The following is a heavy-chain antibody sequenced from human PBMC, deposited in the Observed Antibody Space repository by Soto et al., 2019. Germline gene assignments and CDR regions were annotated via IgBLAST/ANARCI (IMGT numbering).Heavy chain of an antibody. CDR2: IYYSGST. CDR1: GGSISSGGTY. J-gene: IGHJ5*02. V-gene: IGHV4-31*03. Sequence: QVQLQESGPGLVKPSQTLSLTCTVSGGSISSGGTYWSWIRQHPGKGLEWIGYIYYSGSTYYNPSLRSRVTISVDTSKNQFCLKLSSVTAADTAVYYCATDGVHAILPNRWGQGTLVTVSS. CDR3: ATDGVHAILPNR. D-gene: IGHD1-1*01.